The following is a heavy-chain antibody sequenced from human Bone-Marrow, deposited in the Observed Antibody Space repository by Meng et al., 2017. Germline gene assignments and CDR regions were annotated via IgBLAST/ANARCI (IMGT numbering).Heavy chain of an antibody. V-gene: IGHV1-2*06. J-gene: IGHJ4*02. Sequence: VQLLPSGDEVKKPGASVKFSFKPSGYNFPDYGLHWGRRAPGQGLEWMGRIDPKSGDTHYAQRFQGRVTMTGDTSISTAYMELSGLRSDDTAVYYCAIEYSSGIDYWGQGTLVTVSS. CDR3: AIEYSSGIDY. D-gene: IGHD6-19*01. CDR1: GYNFPDYG. CDR2: IDPKSGDT.